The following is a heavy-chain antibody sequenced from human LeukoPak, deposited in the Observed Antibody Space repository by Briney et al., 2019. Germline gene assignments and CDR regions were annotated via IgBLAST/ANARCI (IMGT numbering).Heavy chain of an antibody. CDR1: GYTFTGYY. CDR2: INPNSGGT. Sequence: ASVNVSCKASGYTFTGYYMHWVRQAPGQGLEWMGWINPNSGGTNYAQKLQGRVTMTRDTSISTAYMELSRLRSDDTAVYYCARDKDSYYYGSGSYYNWFDPWGQGTLVTVSS. D-gene: IGHD3-10*01. V-gene: IGHV1-2*02. J-gene: IGHJ5*02. CDR3: ARDKDSYYYGSGSYYNWFDP.